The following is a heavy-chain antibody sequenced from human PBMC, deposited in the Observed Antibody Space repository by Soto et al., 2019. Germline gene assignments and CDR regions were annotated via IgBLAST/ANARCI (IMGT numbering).Heavy chain of an antibody. V-gene: IGHV1-8*01. D-gene: IGHD4-17*01. CDR3: AREQDYGDYGYY. Sequence: QVQLVQSGAEVKKPGASVKVSCKASGYTFPSYHISWVRQATGQGLEWMGWMHPYSGNTAYAQKFQGRLTMTTNSSISTAYMELSSLTSEDTAVYYCAREQDYGDYGYYWGQGTLVTVSS. CDR2: MHPYSGNT. J-gene: IGHJ4*02. CDR1: GYTFPSYH.